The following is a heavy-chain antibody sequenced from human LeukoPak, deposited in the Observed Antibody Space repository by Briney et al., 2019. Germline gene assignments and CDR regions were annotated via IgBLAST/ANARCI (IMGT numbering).Heavy chain of an antibody. CDR2: IYYSGST. Sequence: SETLSLTCTVSGGSISSSSYYWGWIRQPPGKGLEWIGSIYYSGSTYYNPSLKSRVTISVDTSKNQFSLKLSSVTAADTAVYYCARDTPHYDILTGAFDYWGQGTLVTVSS. V-gene: IGHV4-39*07. J-gene: IGHJ4*02. CDR1: GGSISSSSYY. D-gene: IGHD3-9*01. CDR3: ARDTPHYDILTGAFDY.